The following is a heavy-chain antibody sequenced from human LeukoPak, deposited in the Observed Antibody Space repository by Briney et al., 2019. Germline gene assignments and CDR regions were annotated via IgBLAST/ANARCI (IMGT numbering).Heavy chain of an antibody. Sequence: ASVKVSCKASGYTFTSYGISWVRQMPGKGLEWMGIIYPGDSDTRYSPSFQGQVTISADKSISTAYLQWSSLKASDTAMYYCARWAAEDTGLDYWGQGTLVTVSS. J-gene: IGHJ4*02. V-gene: IGHV5-51*01. CDR1: GYTFTSYG. CDR2: IYPGDSDT. CDR3: ARWAAEDTGLDY. D-gene: IGHD6-13*01.